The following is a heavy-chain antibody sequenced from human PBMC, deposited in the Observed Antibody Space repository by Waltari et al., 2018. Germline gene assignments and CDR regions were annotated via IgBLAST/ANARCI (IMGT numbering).Heavy chain of an antibody. CDR3: ARDRRDDNNSVRWLDP. CDR2: ISAYNGNQ. D-gene: IGHD1-1*01. V-gene: IGHV1-18*01. CDR1: GYMFRNFG. Sequence: QIQLVQSGGEVKKPGASVNVSCKASGYMFRNFGIFWVRQAPGQGLEYMGWISAYNGNQNYAQNLQGRLTLTTDTSASTAYMELSSLTSDDTAVYFCARDRRDDNNSVRWLDPWGQGTLVTVSS. J-gene: IGHJ5*02.